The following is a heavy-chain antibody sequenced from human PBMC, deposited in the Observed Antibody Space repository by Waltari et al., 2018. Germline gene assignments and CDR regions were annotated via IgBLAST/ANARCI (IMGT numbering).Heavy chain of an antibody. V-gene: IGHV3-23*01. Sequence: EVQLLESGGGLVQPGGSLRLSCAASGFTFSSYAMSWVRQAPGKGLEWVSAISGRGGSTYYADSVKGRFTISRDNSKNTLYLQMNSLRAEDTAVYYCAKDLMLSSITMVRGVIIWGQGTLVTVSS. CDR2: ISGRGGST. D-gene: IGHD3-10*01. J-gene: IGHJ4*02. CDR3: AKDLMLSSITMVRGVII. CDR1: GFTFSSYA.